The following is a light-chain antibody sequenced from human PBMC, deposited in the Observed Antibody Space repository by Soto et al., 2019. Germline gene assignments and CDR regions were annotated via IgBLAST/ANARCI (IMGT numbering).Light chain of an antibody. J-gene: IGKJ1*01. V-gene: IGKV1-5*01. CDR3: QHYKSYSPWT. CDR2: DAS. CDR1: QSISSW. Sequence: DIQMTQSPSTLSASVGDRVTITCRASQSISSWLAWYKQKPGKAPKLLIYDASSLESGVPSRFSGSGSGTEFTLTIISLQPDDFATYYCQHYKSYSPWTFGQGTKVEIK.